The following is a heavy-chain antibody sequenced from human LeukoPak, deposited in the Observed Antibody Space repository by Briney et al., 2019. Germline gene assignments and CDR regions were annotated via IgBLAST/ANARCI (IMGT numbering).Heavy chain of an antibody. J-gene: IGHJ4*02. CDR2: FDPEDGET. CDR1: GYTLTELS. CDR3: ATMRVIHYDFWDDRYYFDY. Sequence: ASVKVYCKVSGYTLTELSMHWVRQAPGKGLEWMGGFDPEDGETIYAQKFQGRVTMTEDTSTDTAYMELSSLRSEDTAVYYCATMRVIHYDFWDDRYYFDYWGQGTLVTVSS. V-gene: IGHV1-24*01. D-gene: IGHD3-3*01.